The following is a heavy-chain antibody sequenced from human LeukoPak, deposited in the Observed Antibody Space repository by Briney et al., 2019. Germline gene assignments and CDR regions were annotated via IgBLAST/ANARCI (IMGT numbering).Heavy chain of an antibody. CDR2: IKQDGSEK. V-gene: IGHV3-7*01. CDR3: ARDLGVVVVAAANDY. J-gene: IGHJ4*02. Sequence: PGGSLRLSCAASGFTSSSYWMSWIRQAPGKGLEWVANIKQDGSEKYYVDSVKGRFTISRDNAKNPLYLQMNSLRAEDTAVYYCARDLGVVVVAAANDYWGQGTLVTVSS. D-gene: IGHD2-15*01. CDR1: GFTSSSYW.